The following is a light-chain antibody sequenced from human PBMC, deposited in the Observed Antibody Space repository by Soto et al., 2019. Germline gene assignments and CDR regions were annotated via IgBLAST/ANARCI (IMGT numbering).Light chain of an antibody. Sequence: EIVMTQSPATLSVSPGERVTLSCRASQSVSSSLAWYQQKPCQSPRLLIYGASTRATGIPARFSGSGSGTDFTLTISSLQSEDFAVYYCQQYTNWLTFGGGTKVEIK. CDR3: QQYTNWLT. J-gene: IGKJ4*01. CDR1: QSVSSS. V-gene: IGKV3-15*01. CDR2: GAS.